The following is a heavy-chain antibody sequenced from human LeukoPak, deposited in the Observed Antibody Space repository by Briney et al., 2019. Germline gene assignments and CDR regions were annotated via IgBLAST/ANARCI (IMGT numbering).Heavy chain of an antibody. D-gene: IGHD2-2*01. CDR2: INYSGST. Sequence: SETLSLTCTVSGDSISRGDYYWSWIRQPPGKGLEWIGFINYSGSTYYNPSLKSRVTISVDTSKNQFSLKLSSVTAADTAVYYCARAGPVRSMDVWGKGTTVTVSS. CDR1: GDSISRGDYY. CDR3: ARAGPVRSMDV. J-gene: IGHJ6*03. V-gene: IGHV4-30-4*02.